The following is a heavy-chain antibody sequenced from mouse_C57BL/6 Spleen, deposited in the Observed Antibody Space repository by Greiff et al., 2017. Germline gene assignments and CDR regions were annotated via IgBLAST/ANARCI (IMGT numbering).Heavy chain of an antibody. Sequence: QVQLQQPGAELVKPGASVKLSCKASGYTFTSYWMHWVKQRPGRGLEWIGRIDPNSGGTKYNEKFKSKATLTVDKPSSTAYMQLSSLTSEDSAVYYCARCSITTVVATEGYYARDYWGQGTSVTVSS. V-gene: IGHV1-72*01. CDR2: IDPNSGGT. CDR1: GYTFTSYW. CDR3: ARCSITTVVATEGYYARDY. J-gene: IGHJ4*01. D-gene: IGHD1-1*01.